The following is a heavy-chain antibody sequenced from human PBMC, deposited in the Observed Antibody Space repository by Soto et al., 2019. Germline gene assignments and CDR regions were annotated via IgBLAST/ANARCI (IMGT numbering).Heavy chain of an antibody. V-gene: IGHV3-15*01. J-gene: IGHJ4*02. D-gene: IGHD3-9*01. CDR2: IKSKTDGGTT. Sequence: PGGSLRLSCAASGFTFSNAWMSWVRQAPGKGLEWVGRIKSKTDGGTTDYAAPVKGRFTISRDDSKNTLYLQMNSLKTEDTAVYYCTTDPPPTSYYDILTGPVVDYWGQGSSVTVSS. CDR3: TTDPPPTSYYDILTGPVVDY. CDR1: GFTFSNAW.